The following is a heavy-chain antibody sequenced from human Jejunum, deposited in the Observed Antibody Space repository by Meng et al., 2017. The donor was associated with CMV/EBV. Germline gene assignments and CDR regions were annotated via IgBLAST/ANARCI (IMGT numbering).Heavy chain of an antibody. J-gene: IGHJ4*02. CDR1: GFTFTAYY. CDR3: ARDGISSSPDFDY. D-gene: IGHD6-6*01. CDR2: INPGSGAT. V-gene: IGHV1-2*02. Sequence: SGFTFTAYYMYWIRQAPGQGLEWVAWINPGSGATGYAQKFKGRVTVTRDTSISTLYMELRSLTSDDTAMYYCARDGISSSPDFDYWGQGTRVTVSS.